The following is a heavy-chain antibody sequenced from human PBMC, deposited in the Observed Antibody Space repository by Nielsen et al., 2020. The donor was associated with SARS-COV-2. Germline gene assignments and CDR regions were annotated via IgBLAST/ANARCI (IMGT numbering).Heavy chain of an antibody. CDR2: IKIMTDGGTT. V-gene: IGHV3-15*01. CDR3: TSEKPEYYYDSSGFWV. Sequence: VRQAPGKGLEWVGRIKIMTDGGTTDYAAPVQGRFTISRDDSKNTLYLQMNSLKTEDTAVYYCTSEKPEYYYDSSGFWVWGQGTTVTVSS. D-gene: IGHD3-22*01. J-gene: IGHJ6*02.